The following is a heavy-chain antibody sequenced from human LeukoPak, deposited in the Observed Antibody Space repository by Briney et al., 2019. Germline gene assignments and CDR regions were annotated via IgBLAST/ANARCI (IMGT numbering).Heavy chain of an antibody. D-gene: IGHD1-7*01. CDR2: ISSNGGLT. V-gene: IGHV3-64*01. Sequence: GGSLRLSCAASGFTFSSYAMHWVRQAPGKGLEYVSAISSNGGLTYYANSMKGRFTISRDNSKNTLYLQMSSLRVEDMAVYYCASSPPTGTTWYFDLWGRGTLVTVSS. CDR3: ASSPPTGTTWYFDL. J-gene: IGHJ2*01. CDR1: GFTFSSYA.